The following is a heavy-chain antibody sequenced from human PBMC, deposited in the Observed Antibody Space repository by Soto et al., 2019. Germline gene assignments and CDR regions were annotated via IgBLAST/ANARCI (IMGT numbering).Heavy chain of an antibody. J-gene: IGHJ5*02. V-gene: IGHV4-39*01. CDR2: IYYSGST. D-gene: IGHD2-2*01. CDR1: GGSISSSSYY. Sequence: SETLSLTCTVSGGSISSSSYYWGWIRQPPGKGLEWIGSIYYSGSTYYNPSLKSRVTISVDTSKNQFSLKLSSVTAADTAVYYCARQGHRSSNWFDPWGQGTLVTVSS. CDR3: ARQGHRSSNWFDP.